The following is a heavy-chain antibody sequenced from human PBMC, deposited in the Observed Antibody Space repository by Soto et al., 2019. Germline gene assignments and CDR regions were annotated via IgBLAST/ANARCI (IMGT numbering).Heavy chain of an antibody. CDR1: GYTFTSYG. V-gene: IGHV1-18*01. D-gene: IGHD6-6*01. CDR3: ARDSAGAYSSSSQGPNVDY. J-gene: IGHJ4*02. CDR2: ISAYNGNT. Sequence: ASVKVSCKASGYTFTSYGISWVRQAPGQGLEWMGWISAYNGNTNYAQKLQGRVTMTTDTSTSTAYMELRSLRSDDTAVYYCARDSAGAYSSSSQGPNVDYWGQGTLVTVSS.